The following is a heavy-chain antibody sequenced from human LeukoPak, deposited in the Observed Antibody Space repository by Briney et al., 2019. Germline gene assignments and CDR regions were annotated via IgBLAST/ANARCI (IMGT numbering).Heavy chain of an antibody. CDR2: ISGSGGST. Sequence: GGSLRLSCAASGFTFSSYGMSRVRQAPGKGLEWVSAISGSGGSTYYADSVKGRFTISRDNSKNTLYLQMNSLRAEDTAVYYCAKDIVATMPHWFDPWGQGTLVTVSS. V-gene: IGHV3-23*01. CDR3: AKDIVATMPHWFDP. J-gene: IGHJ5*02. D-gene: IGHD5-12*01. CDR1: GFTFSSYG.